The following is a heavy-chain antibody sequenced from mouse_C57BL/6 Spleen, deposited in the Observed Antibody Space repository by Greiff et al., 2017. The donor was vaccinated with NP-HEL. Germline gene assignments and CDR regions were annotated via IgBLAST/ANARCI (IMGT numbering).Heavy chain of an antibody. D-gene: IGHD2-5*01. CDR2: INPNNGGT. CDR3: ARAYSNYPYYFDY. V-gene: IGHV1-18*01. CDR1: GYTFTDYN. J-gene: IGHJ2*01. Sequence: VQLQQSGPELVKPGAPVKIPCKASGYTFTDYNMDWVKQSHGKSLEWIGDINPNNGGTIYNQKFKGKATLTVDKSSSTAYMELRSLTSEDTAVYYCARAYSNYPYYFDYWGQGTTLTVSS.